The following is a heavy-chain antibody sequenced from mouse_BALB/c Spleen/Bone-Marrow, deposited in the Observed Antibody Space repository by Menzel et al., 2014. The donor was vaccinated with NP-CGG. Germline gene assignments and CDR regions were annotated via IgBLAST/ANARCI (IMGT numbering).Heavy chain of an antibody. J-gene: IGHJ3*01. Sequence: VQLQESGAELMKPGASVKISCKATGYTFNSYWIEWVKQRPGHGLKWIGEILPGSGITNYNEKFKVKATFNADTSSNTVYMQLSSLTSEDSAVYYCARSPYWGQGTLVTVSA. CDR1: GYTFNSYW. CDR3: ARSPY. CDR2: ILPGSGIT. V-gene: IGHV1-9*01.